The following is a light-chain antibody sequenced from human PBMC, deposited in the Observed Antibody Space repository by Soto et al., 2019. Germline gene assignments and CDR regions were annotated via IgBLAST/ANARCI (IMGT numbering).Light chain of an antibody. V-gene: IGKV3-15*01. J-gene: IGKJ2*01. CDR1: QRVSSN. Sequence: EIGMTQSQATLSVSPGERVTLSCRASQRVSSNLAWYQQKPGQAPRLLIYGASTRATGVPARFGGSGSGTEFTLTISSLQSEDFAVYYCQQYNNWPPRYTFGQGTKLEIK. CDR3: QQYNNWPPRYT. CDR2: GAS.